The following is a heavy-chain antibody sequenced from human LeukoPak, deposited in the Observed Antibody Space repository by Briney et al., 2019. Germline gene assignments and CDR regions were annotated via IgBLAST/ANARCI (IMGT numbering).Heavy chain of an antibody. Sequence: GGSLRLSCAASGFTFSSYWMHWVRQAPGKGLVWVSRINSDGSSTSYADSVKGRFTISRDNSKNTLYLQMNSLRAEDTAVYYCAGDSSGYYYLAVYWGQGTLVTVSS. V-gene: IGHV3-74*01. D-gene: IGHD3-22*01. J-gene: IGHJ4*02. CDR1: GFTFSSYW. CDR3: AGDSSGYYYLAVY. CDR2: INSDGSST.